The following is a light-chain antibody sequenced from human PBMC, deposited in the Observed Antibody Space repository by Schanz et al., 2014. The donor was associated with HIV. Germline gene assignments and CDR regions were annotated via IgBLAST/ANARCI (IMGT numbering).Light chain of an antibody. J-gene: IGLJ2*01. V-gene: IGLV2-14*03. CDR2: DVS. CDR3: STFSGNATL. CDR1: SSDVGGYNY. Sequence: QSVLTQPASVSGSRGQSITISCTGTSSDVGGYNYVSWYQQHPGKAPKVMIYDVSSRPSGVSNRFSGSKSGNTASLTISGLQAADEADYYCSTFSGNATLFGGGTKVTV.